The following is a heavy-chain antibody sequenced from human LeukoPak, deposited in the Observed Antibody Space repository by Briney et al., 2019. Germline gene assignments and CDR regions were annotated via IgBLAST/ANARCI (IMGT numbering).Heavy chain of an antibody. CDR1: GYTLTELS. V-gene: IGHV1-24*01. CDR3: ATPSIAVAGTDPWDY. CDR2: FDPEDGET. Sequence: GASVKVSCKVSGYTLTELSMLWVRQAPGKGLEWMGGFDPEDGETIYAQKFQGRVTMTEDTSTDTAYMELSSLRSEDTAVYYCATPSIAVAGTDPWDYWGQGTLVTVSS. D-gene: IGHD6-19*01. J-gene: IGHJ4*02.